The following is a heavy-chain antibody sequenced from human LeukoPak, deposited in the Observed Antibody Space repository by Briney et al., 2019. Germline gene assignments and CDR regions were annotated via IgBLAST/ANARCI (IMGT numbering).Heavy chain of an antibody. J-gene: IGHJ6*04. CDR2: IRSKAYGGTT. V-gene: IGHV3-49*04. D-gene: IGHD6-13*01. CDR1: GFTFGDCA. Sequence: GGSLRLSCTASGFTFGDCAMSWVRQAPGEGLEWVGFIRSKAYGGTTEYAASVKGRFTISRDDSKSIAYLQMNSLKTEDTAVYYCTKYSSSHGMDVWGKGTTVTVSS. CDR3: TKYSSSHGMDV.